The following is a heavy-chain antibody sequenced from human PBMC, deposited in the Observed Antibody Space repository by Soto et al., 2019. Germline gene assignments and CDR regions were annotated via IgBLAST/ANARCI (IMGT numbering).Heavy chain of an antibody. J-gene: IGHJ3*02. CDR2: FYPGDSDT. CDR3: ARHAGNMTRGAFDI. V-gene: IGHV5-51*01. Sequence: LGESLKISCKGSGYGFTSYWIGWVRQMPGKGLEWMGIFYPGDSDTRYSPSFQGQVTISVDKSITTAYLQGSSLKASDTAMYYCARHAGNMTRGAFDIWGQGTMVTVSS. CDR1: GYGFTSYW. D-gene: IGHD4-17*01.